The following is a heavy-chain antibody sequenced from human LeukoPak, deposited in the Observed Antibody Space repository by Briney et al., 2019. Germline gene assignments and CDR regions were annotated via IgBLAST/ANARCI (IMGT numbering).Heavy chain of an antibody. CDR1: GFTFSSYA. Sequence: PGGSLRLSCAASGFTFSSYAMNWVRQAPGKGLEWVSAISGSGGSTYYADSVKGRFTISRDNSKNTLFLQMNSLRAEDTAVYYCAKDVVTMFRYFDYRGQGTLVTVSS. D-gene: IGHD3-10*02. CDR2: ISGSGGST. V-gene: IGHV3-23*01. J-gene: IGHJ4*02. CDR3: AKDVVTMFRYFDY.